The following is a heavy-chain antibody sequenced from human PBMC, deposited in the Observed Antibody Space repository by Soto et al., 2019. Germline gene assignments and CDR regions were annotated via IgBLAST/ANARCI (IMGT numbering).Heavy chain of an antibody. CDR1: GFTFSSYA. D-gene: IGHD6-13*01. CDR3: AKDSPYVAAPHTHYYYYGMDV. V-gene: IGHV3-23*01. Sequence: GGSLRLSCAASGFTFSSYAMSWVRQAPGKGLEWVSAISGSGGSTYYADSVKGRFTISRDNSKNTLYLQMNSLRAEDTAVYYCAKDSPYVAAPHTHYYYYGMDVWGQGTTVTVSS. CDR2: ISGSGGST. J-gene: IGHJ6*02.